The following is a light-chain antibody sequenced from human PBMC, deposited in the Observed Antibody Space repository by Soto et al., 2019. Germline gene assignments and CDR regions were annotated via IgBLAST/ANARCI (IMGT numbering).Light chain of an antibody. CDR2: EGS. CDR3: CSYGGSSTYVV. J-gene: IGLJ2*01. V-gene: IGLV2-23*01. Sequence: QSALTQPASVSGSPGQSITISCTGTSSDIGVYNLVSWYQQHPGKAPKLLIYEGSERPSGASDRFSVSKSANTASLTISGLQAEDEDDYYCCSYGGSSTYVVFGGGTKLTVL. CDR1: SSDIGVYNL.